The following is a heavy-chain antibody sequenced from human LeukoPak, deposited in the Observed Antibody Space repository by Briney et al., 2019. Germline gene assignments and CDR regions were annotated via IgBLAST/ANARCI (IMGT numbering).Heavy chain of an antibody. D-gene: IGHD3-9*01. CDR3: ARALTGAFDS. CDR1: GGSISSYY. J-gene: IGHJ4*02. V-gene: IGHV4-59*01. CDR2: IYYSGST. Sequence: SETLSLTCTVSGGSISSYYWSWIRQPPGKGLEWIGYIYYSGSTNYNPSLKSRVTISVDTSKNQFSLKLSSVTAADTAVYYCARALTGAFDSGGQGTLFTVSS.